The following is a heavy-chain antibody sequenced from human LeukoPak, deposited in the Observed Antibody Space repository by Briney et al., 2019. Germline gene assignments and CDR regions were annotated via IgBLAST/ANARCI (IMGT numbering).Heavy chain of an antibody. CDR3: ARDLGTLVREDYYYYYGMDV. Sequence: PSQTLSLTCAISGDSVSCNSAAWNWIRQSPSRGLEWLGRTYYRSKWYNDYAVSVKSRITINPDTSKNQFSLQLNSVTPEDTAVYYCARDLGTLVREDYYYYYGMDVWGQGTTVTVSS. D-gene: IGHD3-10*01. J-gene: IGHJ6*02. CDR2: TYYRSKWYN. V-gene: IGHV6-1*01. CDR1: GDSVSCNSAA.